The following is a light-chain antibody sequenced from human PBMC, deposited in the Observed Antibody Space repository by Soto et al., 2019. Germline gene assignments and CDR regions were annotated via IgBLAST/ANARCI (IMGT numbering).Light chain of an antibody. Sequence: QSVLTQPASVSGSPGQSITISCTGSSSDVGGYNYVSWYQQHPDKAPKLMIYEVSNRPSGVSNRFSGSKSGNTASLTISGLQAEDEADYYCSSYTTSSTVLFAGGTKLTVL. CDR2: EVS. J-gene: IGLJ2*01. CDR3: SSYTTSSTVL. V-gene: IGLV2-14*01. CDR1: SSDVGGYNY.